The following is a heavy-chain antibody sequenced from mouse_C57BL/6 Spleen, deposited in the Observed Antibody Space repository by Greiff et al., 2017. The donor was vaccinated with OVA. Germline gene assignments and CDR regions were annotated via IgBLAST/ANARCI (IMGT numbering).Heavy chain of an antibody. D-gene: IGHD1-1*01. CDR1: GYTFTSYW. CDR3: ARGDYCGNSSWYFDV. Sequence: QVQLQQPGTELVKPGASVKLSCTASGYTFTSYWMHWVQQRPGQGLEWIGNINPSNGGTNYNEKFKSKATMTVDKSSSTAYMQLSSLTSEDAAVDYCARGDYCGNSSWYFDVWGTGTTVTVSS. J-gene: IGHJ1*03. V-gene: IGHV1-53*01. CDR2: INPSNGGT.